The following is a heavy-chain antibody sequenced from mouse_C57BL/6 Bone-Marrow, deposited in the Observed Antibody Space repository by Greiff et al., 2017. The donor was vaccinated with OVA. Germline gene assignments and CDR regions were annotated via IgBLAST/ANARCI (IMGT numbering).Heavy chain of an antibody. D-gene: IGHD1-1*02. CDR2: INRDGGGT. J-gene: IGHJ4*01. CDR3: ARQRWDYAMDY. V-gene: IGHV5-2*01. CDR1: EYEFPSHD. Sequence: EVQLVQSGGGLVQPGASVTLSCESTEYEFPSHDMSWVRQTPVKRLELVAAINRDGGGTYYPDTIKSRFIMARDNTKKTLYLQMSSLRSEDTAVYYCARQRWDYAMDYWGQGTSVTVSS.